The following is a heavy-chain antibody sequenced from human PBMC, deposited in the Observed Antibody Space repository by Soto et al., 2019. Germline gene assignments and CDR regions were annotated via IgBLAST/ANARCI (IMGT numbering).Heavy chain of an antibody. CDR2: INAHSGGT. Sequence: GASVKGFCKASGFSFTGYYIHWLRQAPGQGLEWMGWINAHSGGTEYAQKFQGRVTLTRDTSIATAYLTLTSLTSDDTALYYCAKDLTWQLPYWLDPWGQGTQVTVSS. D-gene: IGHD6-6*01. J-gene: IGHJ5*02. CDR3: AKDLTWQLPYWLDP. V-gene: IGHV1-2*02. CDR1: GFSFTGYY.